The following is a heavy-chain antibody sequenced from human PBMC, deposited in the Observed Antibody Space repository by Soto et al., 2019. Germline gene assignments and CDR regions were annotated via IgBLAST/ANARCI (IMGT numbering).Heavy chain of an antibody. D-gene: IGHD6-13*01. CDR3: AGAGIAAAGDYYYSGMAV. CDR2: ISAYNGNT. V-gene: IGHV1-18*01. J-gene: IGHJ6*02. Sequence: QVQLVQSGAEVKKPGASVKVSCKASGYTFTSYGISWVRQAPGQGLEWMGWISAYNGNTNYAQKLQGRVTMTTDTPTRTANMELRCLRSDDTAVYNGAGAGIAAAGDYYYSGMAVWGQGTTVTVSS. CDR1: GYTFTSYG.